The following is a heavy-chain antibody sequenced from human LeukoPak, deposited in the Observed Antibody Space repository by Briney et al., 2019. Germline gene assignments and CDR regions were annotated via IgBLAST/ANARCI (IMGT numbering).Heavy chain of an antibody. CDR2: INPNSGGT. V-gene: IGHV1-2*02. J-gene: IGHJ5*02. Sequence: ASVKVSCKASGYTFTGNYMHWVRQAPGQGLEWMGWINPNSGGTNYAQKFQGRVTMTRDTSISTAYMELSRLRSDDTAVYYCARAGAVVDNWFDPWGQGTLVTVSS. CDR1: GYTFTGNY. D-gene: IGHD2-15*01. CDR3: ARAGAVVDNWFDP.